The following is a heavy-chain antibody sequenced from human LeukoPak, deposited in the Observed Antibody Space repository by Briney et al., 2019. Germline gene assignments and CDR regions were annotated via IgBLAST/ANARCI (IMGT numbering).Heavy chain of an antibody. Sequence: PGGSLRLSCAASGFTFNDHAMTWVRQAPGKGLEWVSSINGDASNTDYVDSVKGRFTISRDNSKNTLYLQMNSLRAEDTAVYYCAKDGYGSGSYYTLNFESWGQGTLVSVSS. V-gene: IGHV3-23*01. CDR2: INGDASNT. D-gene: IGHD3-10*01. CDR3: AKDGYGSGSYYTLNFES. CDR1: GFTFNDHA. J-gene: IGHJ4*02.